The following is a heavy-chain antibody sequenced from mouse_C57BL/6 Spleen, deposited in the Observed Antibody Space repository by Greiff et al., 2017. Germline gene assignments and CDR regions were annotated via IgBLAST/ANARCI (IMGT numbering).Heavy chain of an antibody. CDR3: ERVRVYAMDY. CDR2: IYPGDGDT. Sequence: VRLQQSGPELVKPGASVKISCKASGYAFSSSWMNWVKQRPGKGLEWIGRIYPGDGDTNYNGKFKGKATLTADQSSSTASMQLSSLTSEDSAVYFYERVRVYAMDYWGQGTSVTVSS. J-gene: IGHJ4*01. V-gene: IGHV1-82*01. CDR1: GYAFSSSW.